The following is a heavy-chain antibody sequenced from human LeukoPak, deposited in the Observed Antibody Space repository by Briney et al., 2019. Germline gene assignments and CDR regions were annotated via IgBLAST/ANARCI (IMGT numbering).Heavy chain of an antibody. Sequence: SETLSLTCAVYGGSFSGYYWSWIRQPPGKGLESIGEINHSRSTNYNPSLKSRVTISVDTSKNQFSLKLSSVTAADTAVYYCARGNSSSWYVYYYYGMDVWGQGTTVTVSS. D-gene: IGHD6-13*01. V-gene: IGHV4-34*01. J-gene: IGHJ6*02. CDR1: GGSFSGYY. CDR2: INHSRST. CDR3: ARGNSSSWYVYYYYGMDV.